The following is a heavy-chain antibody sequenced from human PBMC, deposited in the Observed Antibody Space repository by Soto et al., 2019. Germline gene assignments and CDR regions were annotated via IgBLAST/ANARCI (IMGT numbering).Heavy chain of an antibody. D-gene: IGHD3-16*01. CDR1: GFTFSTYW. Sequence: EVQLVESGGGLVQPGGSLRLPCAASGFTFSTYWMTWVRQPPGKGLEWVASINQDGSERYYVDSVRGRFTISRDNAKNSLYLQMNRLRAEDTAVYYCVYGGNFVVYWGQLTLFT. V-gene: IGHV3-7*01. CDR3: VYGGNFVVY. J-gene: IGHJ4*02. CDR2: INQDGSER.